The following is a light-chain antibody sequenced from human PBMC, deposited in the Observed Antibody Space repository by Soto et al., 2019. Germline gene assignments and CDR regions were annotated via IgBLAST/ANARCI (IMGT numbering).Light chain of an antibody. CDR3: LQDYGYPWT. Sequence: AIQMTQSPSSLSASVGDRVTITCRASQDVRNYVGWYQQTPGKAPKLLIYGAYSLQSGVPSRFSGSGSGEDFTLTISRLQPEDFSTYFCLQDYGYPWTFGQGTRVEVK. J-gene: IGKJ1*01. CDR2: GAY. V-gene: IGKV1-6*01. CDR1: QDVRNY.